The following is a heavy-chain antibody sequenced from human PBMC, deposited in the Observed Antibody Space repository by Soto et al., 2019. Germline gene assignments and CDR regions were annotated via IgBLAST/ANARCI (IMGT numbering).Heavy chain of an antibody. Sequence: PGGSLRLPCAPSGFTISSYAMSWVRQAPGQGLEWVSAISSNGGNTYDADSLKPRFTISRDNYKNTLYLQMSSLRAEDTAVYYCVKDGLEVWFGELREAPNLYWGQRTLVTVSS. CDR3: VKDGLEVWFGELREAPNLY. CDR1: GFTISSYA. J-gene: IGHJ4*02. V-gene: IGHV3-64D*06. CDR2: ISSNGGNT. D-gene: IGHD3-10*01.